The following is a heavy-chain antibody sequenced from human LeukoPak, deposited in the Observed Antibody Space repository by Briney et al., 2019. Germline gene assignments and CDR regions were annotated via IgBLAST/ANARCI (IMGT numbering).Heavy chain of an antibody. CDR2: IYYSGST. J-gene: IGHJ4*02. CDR1: GGSISSGGYY. CDR3: ARGDAGRESLDY. Sequence: SQTLSLTCTVSGGSISSGGYYWSWIRQHPGKGLEWIGYIYYSGSTYYNPSLKSRVTISVDTSKNQFSLKLSSVTAADTAVYYCARGDAGRESLDYWGQGTLVTVSS. V-gene: IGHV4-31*03. D-gene: IGHD5-24*01.